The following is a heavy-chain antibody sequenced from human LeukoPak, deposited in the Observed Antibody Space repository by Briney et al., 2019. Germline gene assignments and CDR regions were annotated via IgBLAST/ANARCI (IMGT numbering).Heavy chain of an antibody. Sequence: PSQTLSLTCTISGGSINDYYWSWIRQPPGKGLEWIGVIYYSGSTNYNPSLKSRVTISVDTSKNQFSLKLNSVTAADTGIYYCARHSRSAYTGYENAFDSWGQGTMVTVSS. CDR2: IYYSGST. D-gene: IGHD5-12*01. J-gene: IGHJ3*02. CDR1: GGSINDYY. CDR3: ARHSRSAYTGYENAFDS. V-gene: IGHV4-59*08.